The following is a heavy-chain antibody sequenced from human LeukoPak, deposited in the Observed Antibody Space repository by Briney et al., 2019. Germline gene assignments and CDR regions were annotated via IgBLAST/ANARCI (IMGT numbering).Heavy chain of an antibody. CDR3: ARDHSSYYYDSSGYHFDY. V-gene: IGHV1-18*01. CDR2: ISAYNGNT. Sequence: ASVKVSCKASGYTFTSYGISWVRQAPGQGLEWMGWISAYNGNTNYAQKLQGRVTMTTDTSTSTAYMELRSLRSDDTAAYYCARDHSSYYYDSSGYHFDYWSQGTLVTVSS. D-gene: IGHD3-22*01. CDR1: GYTFTSYG. J-gene: IGHJ4*02.